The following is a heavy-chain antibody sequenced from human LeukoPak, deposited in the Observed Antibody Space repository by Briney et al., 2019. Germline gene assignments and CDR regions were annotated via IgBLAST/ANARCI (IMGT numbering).Heavy chain of an antibody. CDR1: GFTFSTYA. CDR2: ISGSGGST. D-gene: IGHD6-19*01. V-gene: IGHV3-23*01. Sequence: PGGSLGLSCAASGFTFSTYAMSWVRQAPGKGLEWVSGISGSGGSTYYADSVKGRFTVSRDNSRNTLYLQMNSLRAEDTAVYYCAKDQRSIAVAGYFDYWGQGTLVTVSS. CDR3: AKDQRSIAVAGYFDY. J-gene: IGHJ4*02.